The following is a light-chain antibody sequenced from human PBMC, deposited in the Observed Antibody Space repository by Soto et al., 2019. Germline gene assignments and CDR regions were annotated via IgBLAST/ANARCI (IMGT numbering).Light chain of an antibody. CDR3: SSYTSSSTVV. CDR1: SSDVGGYNY. CDR2: DVS. V-gene: IGLV2-14*01. J-gene: IGLJ2*01. Sequence: QSALTQPASVSGSPGQSITISCTGTSSDVGGYNYVSWYQQHPDKAPKLMIYDVSNRPSGVSNRFSGSKSANTASLTISGLQAEDEAAYYCSSYTSSSTVVFGGGTKLTVL.